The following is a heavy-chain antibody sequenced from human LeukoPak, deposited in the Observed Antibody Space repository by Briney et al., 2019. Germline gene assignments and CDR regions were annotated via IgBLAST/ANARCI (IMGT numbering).Heavy chain of an antibody. J-gene: IGHJ4*02. Sequence: SQTLSLTCTVSGGSISSGDYYWSWVRQPPGKGLEWIAYMYYSGSTYYNPSLKSRVTISADTSKNQFSLKLSSVTAADTAVYYCVVFGVVIAGYFDYWGQGTLVTVSS. V-gene: IGHV4-30-4*01. D-gene: IGHD3-3*01. CDR2: MYYSGST. CDR1: GGSISSGDYY. CDR3: VVFGVVIAGYFDY.